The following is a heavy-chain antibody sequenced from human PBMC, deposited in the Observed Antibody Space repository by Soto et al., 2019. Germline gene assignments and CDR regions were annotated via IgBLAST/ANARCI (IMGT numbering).Heavy chain of an antibody. D-gene: IGHD3-10*01. V-gene: IGHV6-1*01. CDR3: ARDLGAFNYGSAYFDY. Sequence: SQTLSLTCAISGDSVSSNSAAWNWIRQSPSRGLEWLGRTYYRSKWYNDYAVSVKSRITINPDTSKNRFSLQLNSLRAEDTAVYYCARDLGAFNYGSAYFDYWGQGTPVTVSS. CDR1: GDSVSSNSAA. J-gene: IGHJ4*02. CDR2: TYYRSKWYN.